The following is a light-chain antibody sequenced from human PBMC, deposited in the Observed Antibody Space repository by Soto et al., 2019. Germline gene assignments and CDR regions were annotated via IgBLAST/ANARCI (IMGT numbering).Light chain of an antibody. Sequence: QSVLTQPPSSSGTPGQRVTISCSGSSSNIGSNSVSWYRQLPGAAPKLLIYSTNQRPSGVPDRFSGSKSGTSASLAISRLQSDDEADYFCASWDDSLSGLYVFGSGTQLTVL. CDR3: ASWDDSLSGLYV. CDR2: STN. J-gene: IGLJ1*01. V-gene: IGLV1-44*01. CDR1: SSNIGSNS.